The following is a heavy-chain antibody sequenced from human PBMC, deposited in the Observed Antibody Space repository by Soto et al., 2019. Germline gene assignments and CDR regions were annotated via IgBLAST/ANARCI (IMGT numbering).Heavy chain of an antibody. CDR1: GGSISSGGYY. J-gene: IGHJ4*02. CDR2: IYYKGST. D-gene: IGHD1-26*01. CDR3: ARDALYSGSYTLDY. Sequence: QVQLQESGPGLVKPSQTLSLTCTVSGGSISSGGYYWSWIRQHPGKGLEWIGYIYYKGSTYYNPSLKSRVTISVDTSKNQFSLNLRSVTAADTAVYYCARDALYSGSYTLDYWGQGTLVTVSS. V-gene: IGHV4-31*03.